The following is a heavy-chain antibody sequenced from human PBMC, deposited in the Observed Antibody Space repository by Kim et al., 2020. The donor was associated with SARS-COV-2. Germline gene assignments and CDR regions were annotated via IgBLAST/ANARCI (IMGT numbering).Heavy chain of an antibody. J-gene: IGHJ4*02. Sequence: ADSVKGRFTISIDNSKNTLYLQMNSLRAGDTAVYYCAKTKGSSGWYYIDYWGQGTLVTVSS. D-gene: IGHD6-19*01. CDR3: AKTKGSSGWYYIDY. V-gene: IGHV3-23*01.